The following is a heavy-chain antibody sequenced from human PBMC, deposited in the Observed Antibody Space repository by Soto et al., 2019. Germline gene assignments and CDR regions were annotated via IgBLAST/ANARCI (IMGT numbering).Heavy chain of an antibody. CDR1: GGTFSSYA. CDR3: ARSPGRSTSLEIYYYYYYGMDG. D-gene: IGHD2-2*01. J-gene: IGHJ6*02. Sequence: QVQLVQSGAEVKKPGSSVKVSCKASGGTFSSYAISWVRQAPGQGLEWMGGIIPISGTANYAQKFQGRVTVTADESTSPAYMEVSSLKSEGTAGYYCARSPGRSTSLEIYYYYYYGMDGWGQGTTVTVSS. V-gene: IGHV1-69*01. CDR2: IIPISGTA.